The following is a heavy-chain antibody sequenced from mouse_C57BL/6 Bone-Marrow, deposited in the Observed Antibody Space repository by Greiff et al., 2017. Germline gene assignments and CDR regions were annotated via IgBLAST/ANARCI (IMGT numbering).Heavy chain of an antibody. D-gene: IGHD1-1*01. CDR1: GFTFSSYA. V-gene: IGHV5-4*01. CDR2: ISDGGSYT. J-gene: IGHJ1*03. Sequence: EVHLVESGGGLVKPGGSLKLSCAASGFTFSSYAMSWVRQTPEKRLEWVATISDGGSYTYYPDNVKGRFTISRDNAKNNLYLQMSHLKSEDTAMYYCARDGIYYGSSYGRYFDVWGTGTTVTVSS. CDR3: ARDGIYYGSSYGRYFDV.